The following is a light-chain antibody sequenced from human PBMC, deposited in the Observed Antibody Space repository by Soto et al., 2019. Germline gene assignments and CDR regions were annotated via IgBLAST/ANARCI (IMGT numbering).Light chain of an antibody. CDR3: GSYGGSSTLAV. CDR2: DVS. Sequence: QSALTQPRSLSGSPGQSVAISCTGSSSDVGSNNYVSWYQHHPGKAPKLMTYDVSKRPPGVPDRFSGSKSGNTATLTISGLQAEDDADYYCGSYGGSSTLAVFGGGTKVTVL. J-gene: IGLJ2*01. CDR1: SSDVGSNNY. V-gene: IGLV2-11*01.